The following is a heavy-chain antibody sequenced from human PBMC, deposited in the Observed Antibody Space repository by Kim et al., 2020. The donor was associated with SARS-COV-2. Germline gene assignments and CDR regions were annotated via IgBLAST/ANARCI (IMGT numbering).Heavy chain of an antibody. J-gene: IGHJ4*02. Sequence: GGSLRLSCAASGFTFSSYWMSWVRQAPGKGLEWVANIKQDGSEKYYVDSVKGRFTISRDNAKNSLYLQMNSLRAEDTAVYYCARDRRPYYYGSGSPYFDYWGQGTLVTVSS. V-gene: IGHV3-7*01. CDR3: ARDRRPYYYGSGSPYFDY. CDR1: GFTFSSYW. D-gene: IGHD3-10*01. CDR2: IKQDGSEK.